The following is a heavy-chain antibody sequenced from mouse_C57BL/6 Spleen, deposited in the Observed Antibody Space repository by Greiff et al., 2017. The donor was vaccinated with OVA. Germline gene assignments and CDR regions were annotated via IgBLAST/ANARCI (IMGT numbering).Heavy chain of an antibody. CDR3: ARGVVLYYFDY. D-gene: IGHD1-1*02. V-gene: IGHV1-61*01. CDR2: IYPSDSET. J-gene: IGHJ2*01. Sequence: QQRPGQGLEWIGNIYPSDSETHYNQKFKDKATLTVDKSSSTAYMQLSSLTSEDSAVYYCARGVVLYYFDYWGQGTTLTVSS.